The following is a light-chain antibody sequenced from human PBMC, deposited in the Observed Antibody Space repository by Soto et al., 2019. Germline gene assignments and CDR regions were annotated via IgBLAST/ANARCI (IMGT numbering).Light chain of an antibody. Sequence: EIVLTQSPATLSLSPGERATLSCRASQSVSSYLAWYQQKPGQAPRLLIYDASNRATGIPARFSGSGSGTDFPLTISSLEPEDFAVYYCQQGSNWPATFGGGTKVEIK. CDR2: DAS. CDR1: QSVSSY. J-gene: IGKJ4*01. CDR3: QQGSNWPAT. V-gene: IGKV3-11*01.